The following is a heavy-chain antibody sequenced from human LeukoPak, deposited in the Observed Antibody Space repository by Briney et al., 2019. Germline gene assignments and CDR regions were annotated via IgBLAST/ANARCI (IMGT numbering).Heavy chain of an antibody. D-gene: IGHD3-22*01. CDR1: GGSISSYY. CDR3: ARDRYYYDSSGYYRLDY. J-gene: IGHJ4*02. CDR2: IHTSGST. Sequence: NAPETLSLTCTASGGSISSYYWSWIRQPAGKGLEWIGRIHTSGSTNYNPSLKSRVTMSVDTSKNQFSLKLSSVTAADTAVYYCARDRYYYDSSGYYRLDYWGQGTLVTVSS. V-gene: IGHV4-4*07.